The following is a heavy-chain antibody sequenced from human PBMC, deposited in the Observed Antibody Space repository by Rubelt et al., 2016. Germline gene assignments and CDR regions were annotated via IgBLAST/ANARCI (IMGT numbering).Heavy chain of an antibody. V-gene: IGHV1-46*01. CDR2: INPSGGST. Sequence: QVQLVQSGAEVKKPGASVKVSCKASGYTFTSYGISWVRQAPGQGLEWMGIINPSGGSTSYAQKFQGRVTMTRDTSTSTVYLELSSLRSEDTAVYYCARAASTVTTLLDLGYWGQGTLVTVSS. CDR3: ARAASTVTTLLDLGY. D-gene: IGHD4-17*01. CDR1: GYTFTSYG. J-gene: IGHJ4*02.